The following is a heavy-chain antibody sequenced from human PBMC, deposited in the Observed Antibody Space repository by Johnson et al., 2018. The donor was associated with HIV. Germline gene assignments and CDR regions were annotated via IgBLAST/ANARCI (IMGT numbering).Heavy chain of an antibody. V-gene: IGHV3-30*18. D-gene: IGHD3-10*01. Sequence: QVQLVESGGGLVKPGGSLRLPCAASGFTFSDYYMSWIRQAPGKGLEWVAGITYDGTNKYYADSVKGRFTLSRDNSKNTLDLQMNSLTIEDTAVFYCAKTRMGGILDAFDLWGQGTMVIVS. CDR3: AKTRMGGILDAFDL. CDR1: GFTFSDYY. J-gene: IGHJ3*01. CDR2: ITYDGTNK.